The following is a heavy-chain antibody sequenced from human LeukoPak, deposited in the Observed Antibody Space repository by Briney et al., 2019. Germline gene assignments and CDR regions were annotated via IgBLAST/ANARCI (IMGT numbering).Heavy chain of an antibody. CDR1: GGSISSSSYY. V-gene: IGHV4-39*07. D-gene: IGHD6-6*01. CDR3: ARVTTGSSSLFDY. Sequence: SETLSLTCTVSGGSISSSSYYWGWIRQPPGKGLEWIGSIYYSGSTYYNPSLKSRVTISVDTSKNQFSLKLSSVTAADTAVYYCARVTTGSSSLFDYWGQGTLLTVSS. CDR2: IYYSGST. J-gene: IGHJ4*02.